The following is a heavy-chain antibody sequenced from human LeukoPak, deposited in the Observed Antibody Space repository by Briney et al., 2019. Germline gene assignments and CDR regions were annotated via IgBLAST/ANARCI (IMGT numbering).Heavy chain of an antibody. CDR2: IYYSGST. D-gene: IGHD3-22*01. V-gene: IGHV4-59*01. CDR1: GGSISSYY. Sequence: SETLSLTCTVSGGSISSYYWSWIRQPPGKGLEWLGYIYYSGSTNYNPSLKSRVTISVDTSKNQFSLKLSSVTAADTAVYYCAREVATSYYDSGAYYRQTEAFDFWGQGKMVTVSS. CDR3: AREVATSYYDSGAYYRQTEAFDF. J-gene: IGHJ3*01.